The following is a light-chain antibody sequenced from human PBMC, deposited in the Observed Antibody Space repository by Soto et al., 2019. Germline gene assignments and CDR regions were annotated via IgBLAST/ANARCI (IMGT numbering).Light chain of an antibody. V-gene: IGKV1-5*03. Sequence: IQLTQSPSSLSASVGDSVTITCRASKAIGSSFAWYQQKPGKAPKLLIFKASSLQSGVPSRFSGSGSGTEFTLTISSLQPDDFATYYCQQYNTYSRTFGQGTKVDIK. CDR1: KAIGSS. CDR2: KAS. J-gene: IGKJ1*01. CDR3: QQYNTYSRT.